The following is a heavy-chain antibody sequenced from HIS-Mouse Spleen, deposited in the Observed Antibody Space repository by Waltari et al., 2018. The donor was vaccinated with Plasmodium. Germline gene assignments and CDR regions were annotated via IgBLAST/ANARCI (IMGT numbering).Heavy chain of an antibody. D-gene: IGHD6-13*01. V-gene: IGHV3-7*01. CDR3: ASSWYWYFDL. J-gene: IGHJ2*01. CDR1: GFTFSSYW. CDR2: IKQDGSEK. Sequence: EVQLVESGGGLVQPGGSLRLSCAASGFTFSSYWMSWVRQAPGKGLEGVAKIKQDGSEKYYVDSGKGRCTISRDNAKNSLYLQMNSLRAADTAVYYCASSWYWYFDLWGRGTLVTVSS.